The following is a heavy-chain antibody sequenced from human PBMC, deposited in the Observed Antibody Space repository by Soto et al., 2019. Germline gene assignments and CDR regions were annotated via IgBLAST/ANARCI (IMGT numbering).Heavy chain of an antibody. CDR1: GGSLSSYY. Sequence: QVQLQESAPGLVQPSKTLSLTCTVSGGSLSSYYGSWIRQSTGKGLENLEYIYYSDRPNYTPTFKSRYTTTVDTSRNQFCLTLTSVTAADTAVYYGARGGWEREGYLMDVWGQGTPVTVSS. V-gene: IGHV4-59*08. D-gene: IGHD1-26*01. CDR3: ARGGWEREGYLMDV. J-gene: IGHJ6*02. CDR2: IYYSDRP.